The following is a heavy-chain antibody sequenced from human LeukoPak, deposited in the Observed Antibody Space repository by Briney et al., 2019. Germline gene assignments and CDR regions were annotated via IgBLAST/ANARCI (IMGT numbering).Heavy chain of an antibody. CDR2: IYDNGNT. V-gene: IGHV3-53*01. J-gene: IGHJ5*02. CDR1: GFIVSSNY. Sequence: GGSLRLSCAASGFIVSSNYMSWVRQAPGKGLDWVSIIYDNGNTYYADSVKGRYTISRDRSKNTLYLQMNSLRAEDTAVYYCAKEGGDGSGSYMYNWFDPWGQGTLVTVSS. D-gene: IGHD3-10*01. CDR3: AKEGGDGSGSYMYNWFDP.